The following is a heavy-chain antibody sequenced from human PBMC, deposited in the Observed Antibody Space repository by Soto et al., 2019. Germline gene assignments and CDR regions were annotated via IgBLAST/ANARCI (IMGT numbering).Heavy chain of an antibody. D-gene: IGHD1-26*01. CDR3: AKGKISTTTYTSFDS. J-gene: IGHJ5*01. Sequence: EVQLLESGGGLVHLGGSLRLSCAASGFTFSRYAMSWVRQAPGKGLEWVSTFSGPGGGTSYAGSVKGRFTISRDNFKSTLYLQMSGLRAEDTAVYYCAKGKISTTTYTSFDSWGQGTLVTVSS. CDR1: GFTFSRYA. V-gene: IGHV3-23*01. CDR2: FSGPGGGT.